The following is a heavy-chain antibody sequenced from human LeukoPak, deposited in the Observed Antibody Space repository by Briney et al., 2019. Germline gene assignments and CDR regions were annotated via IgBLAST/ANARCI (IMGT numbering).Heavy chain of an antibody. CDR2: ISGSGGST. V-gene: IGHV3-23*01. CDR3: AKDRITMVRGVIRYYYYHMDV. CDR1: GFTFSSYA. D-gene: IGHD3-10*01. Sequence: GGSLRLSCAASGFTFSSYAMSWVRQAPGKGLEWVSAISGSGGSTYYADSVKGRFTISRDNSKNTLYLQMNSLRAEDTAVYYCAKDRITMVRGVIRYYYYHMDVWGKGTTVTVSS. J-gene: IGHJ6*03.